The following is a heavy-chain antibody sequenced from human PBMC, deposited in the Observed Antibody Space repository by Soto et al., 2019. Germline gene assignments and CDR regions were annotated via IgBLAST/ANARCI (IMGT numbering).Heavy chain of an antibody. V-gene: IGHV4-31*03. CDR1: GASSTKGVYY. Sequence: SETLSLTCSGSGASSTKGVYYWTWIRQHPGEGLEWIVYFYYSGSTYYNPSLKSRLTISGDSSTNQISLKVASVTDEDTAVYSCARGIDIALSPAKGAFDSWGPGPLVTVS. D-gene: IGHD2-15*01. J-gene: IGHJ4*02. CDR3: ARGIDIALSPAKGAFDS. CDR2: FYYSGST.